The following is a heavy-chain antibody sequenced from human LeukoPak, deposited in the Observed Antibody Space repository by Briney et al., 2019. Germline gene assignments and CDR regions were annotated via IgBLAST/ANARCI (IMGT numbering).Heavy chain of an antibody. Sequence: GGSLRLSCAASGFTFSSYSMNWVRQAPGKGLEWVSSISSSSSYIYYADSVKGRFTISRDNAKNSLYLQMHSLRVEDTAVYYCAREGIRWYFDLWGRGTLVTVSS. CDR1: GFTFSSYS. V-gene: IGHV3-21*01. CDR2: ISSSSSYI. CDR3: AREGIRWYFDL. J-gene: IGHJ2*01. D-gene: IGHD6-13*01.